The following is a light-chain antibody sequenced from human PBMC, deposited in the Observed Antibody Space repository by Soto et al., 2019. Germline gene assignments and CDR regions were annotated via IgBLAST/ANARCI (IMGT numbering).Light chain of an antibody. J-gene: IGKJ1*01. CDR1: QSVSSSY. Sequence: EMVLTQSPGTLSLSPGERATLSCRASQSVSSSYFAWYQQRFGQAPRLLIYGASSRATGIPDRFSGSGSGTDFTLTISRLEPEDFAVYYCQQYNNWPRGTFGQGTKVEIK. CDR3: QQYNNWPRGT. V-gene: IGKV3-20*01. CDR2: GAS.